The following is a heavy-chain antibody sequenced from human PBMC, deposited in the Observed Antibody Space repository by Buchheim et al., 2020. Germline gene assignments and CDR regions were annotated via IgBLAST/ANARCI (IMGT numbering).Heavy chain of an antibody. J-gene: IGHJ4*02. CDR2: IYYDGSIK. CDR3: ASGGSVPGTNTNFDS. Sequence: QVQLVESGGGVVQPGRSLRLSCAASGFTFSSFGMHWVRQAPGKGLEWVAIIYYDGSIKYYADSVKGRFTISRDDSKNTLYLQMNSLRAEDTAVYYCASGGSVPGTNTNFDSWGQGTL. V-gene: IGHV3-33*01. D-gene: IGHD1-26*01. CDR1: GFTFSSFG.